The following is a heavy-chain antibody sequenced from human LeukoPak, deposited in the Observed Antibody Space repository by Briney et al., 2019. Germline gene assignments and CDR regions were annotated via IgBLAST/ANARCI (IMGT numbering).Heavy chain of an antibody. V-gene: IGHV3-23*01. CDR2: ISHSGGSI. Sequence: GGSLRLSCVASGLTFSNYLMNWVRQAPGKGLEWVSGISHSGGSIYYADSVKGRFTISRDNSKNTLYLQMDRLRVEDTAVYYCAMALDYWGQGTLVTVSS. CDR1: GLTFSNYL. CDR3: AMALDY. J-gene: IGHJ4*02.